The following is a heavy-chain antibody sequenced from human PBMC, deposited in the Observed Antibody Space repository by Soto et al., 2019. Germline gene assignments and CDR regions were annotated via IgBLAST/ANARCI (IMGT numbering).Heavy chain of an antibody. J-gene: IGHJ6*02. V-gene: IGHV4-31*03. CDR1: GGSINSGGYY. D-gene: IGHD1-26*01. Sequence: SETLSLTCTVSGGSINSGGYYWNWIRQHPGKGLEWLGYLHYRGNTYYNPSLKSRITISGDTSKNQFSLKLSSVTAADTAVYYCARDATTRTSTYYYAMDVWGQGTTVTVSS. CDR2: LHYRGNT. CDR3: ARDATTRTSTYYYAMDV.